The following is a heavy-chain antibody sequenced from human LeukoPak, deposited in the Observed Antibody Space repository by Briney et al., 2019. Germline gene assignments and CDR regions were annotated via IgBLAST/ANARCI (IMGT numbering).Heavy chain of an antibody. CDR1: GFTFSSYA. D-gene: IGHD3-3*01. Sequence: GGSLRLSCAASGFTFSSYAMSWVRQAPGKGLEWVSAISGSGGSTYYADSVKGRFTISRDNSKNTLYLQMNSLRAEDTAVYYCANRVGRFLEWLIDYWGQGPLVTVSS. CDR2: ISGSGGST. V-gene: IGHV3-23*01. J-gene: IGHJ4*02. CDR3: ANRVGRFLEWLIDY.